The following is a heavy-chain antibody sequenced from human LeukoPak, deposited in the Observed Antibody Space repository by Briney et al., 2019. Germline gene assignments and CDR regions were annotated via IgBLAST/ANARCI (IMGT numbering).Heavy chain of an antibody. D-gene: IGHD7-27*01. Sequence: GASVKVSCKASGYIFNTYDIGWVRQATGQGLEWMGWLNPNSGNAGYAQKFQGRVTISRNTSISTAYMELSSLRSDDTAIYYCARRKFLGWFDPWGQGNLVTVSS. CDR1: GYIFNTYD. V-gene: IGHV1-8*03. CDR2: LNPNSGNA. CDR3: ARRKFLGWFDP. J-gene: IGHJ5*02.